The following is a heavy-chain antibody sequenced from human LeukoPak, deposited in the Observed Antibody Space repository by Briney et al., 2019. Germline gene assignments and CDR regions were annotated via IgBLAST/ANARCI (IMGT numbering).Heavy chain of an antibody. CDR1: GFIFSTYG. Sequence: PGGSLRLSCAAPGFIFSTYGMHWVRQAPGKGLEWVAFIRYDGSNTYYIDSVKGRFAISRDNSKNTLYLQMNNLRAEDTALYYCAKNNGSSVRESSHYYYYLDVWGEGTTVIVSS. D-gene: IGHD5-12*01. CDR3: AKNNGSSVRESSHYYYYLDV. V-gene: IGHV3-30*02. J-gene: IGHJ6*03. CDR2: IRYDGSNT.